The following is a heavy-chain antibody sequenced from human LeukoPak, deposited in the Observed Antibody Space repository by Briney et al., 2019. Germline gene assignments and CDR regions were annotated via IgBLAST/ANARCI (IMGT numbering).Heavy chain of an antibody. CDR1: GYTFTSYD. J-gene: IGHJ4*02. CDR2: IIPNSGAT. CDR3: TREDY. V-gene: IGHV1-2*02. Sequence: ASVKVSCKASGYTFTSYDINWVRQATGQGLEWMGWIIPNSGATTYAQKFQGRVTMTRDTSISTAFMELSSLTSDDTAVYYCTREDYWGQGTPVTVSS.